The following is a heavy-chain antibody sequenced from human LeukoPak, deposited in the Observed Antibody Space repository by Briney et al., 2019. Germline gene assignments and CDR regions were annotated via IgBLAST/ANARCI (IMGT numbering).Heavy chain of an antibody. J-gene: IGHJ3*01. Sequence: SETLSLTCTVSGGSISSSSYYWGWIRQPPGEGPEWIGSISYSGRTHYNPSLKSRVSISVDTSKNQFSLNLSSVTAADTAVYYCARKKTGATNGLDVWGQGTMVTVSS. V-gene: IGHV4-39*01. D-gene: IGHD1-1*01. CDR3: ARKKTGATNGLDV. CDR1: GGSISSSSYY. CDR2: ISYSGRT.